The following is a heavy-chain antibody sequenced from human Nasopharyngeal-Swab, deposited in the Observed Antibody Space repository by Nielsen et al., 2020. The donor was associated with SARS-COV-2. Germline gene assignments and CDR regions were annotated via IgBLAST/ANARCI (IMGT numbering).Heavy chain of an antibody. D-gene: IGHD4-17*01. Sequence: GESLKISCDASGFTFSKYWMHWVRQTPGTGLVWVSRVNEDGTTTTYADSVKGRFTIYRDNVQNTLYLQMHGLKAEDTAFYYGVRDLAGTYGSWGQGTLVTVSS. CDR3: VRDLAGTYGS. CDR2: VNEDGTTT. CDR1: GFTFSKYW. V-gene: IGHV3-74*01. J-gene: IGHJ5*02.